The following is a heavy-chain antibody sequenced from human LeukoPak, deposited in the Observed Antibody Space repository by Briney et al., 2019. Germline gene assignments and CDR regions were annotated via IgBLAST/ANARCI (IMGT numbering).Heavy chain of an antibody. CDR3: ARPFGYFDWLLDY. V-gene: IGHV3-21*01. D-gene: IGHD3-9*01. CDR2: ISSSSSYI. CDR1: GFTFSSYW. Sequence: GGSLRLSCTGSGFTFSSYWMSWVRQAPGKGLEWVSSISSSSSYIYYADSVKGRFTISRDNAKNSLYLQMNSLRAEDTAVYYCARPFGYFDWLLDYWGQGTLVTVSS. J-gene: IGHJ4*02.